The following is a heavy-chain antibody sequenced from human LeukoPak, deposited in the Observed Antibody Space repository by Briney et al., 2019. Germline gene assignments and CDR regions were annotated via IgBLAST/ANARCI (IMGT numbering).Heavy chain of an antibody. CDR1: GFTFSSYS. V-gene: IGHV3-21*01. CDR3: AGDRAYGDYLVDY. D-gene: IGHD4-17*01. CDR2: ISSSSSYI. J-gene: IGHJ4*02. Sequence: GGSLRLSCAASGFTFSSYSMNWVRQAPGKGLEWVSSISSSSSYIYYADSVKGRFTISRDNAKNSLYLQMNSLRAEDTAVYYCAGDRAYGDYLVDYWGQGTLVTVSS.